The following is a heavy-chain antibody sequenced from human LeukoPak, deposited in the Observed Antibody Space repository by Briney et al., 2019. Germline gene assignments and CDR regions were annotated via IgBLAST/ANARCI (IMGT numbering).Heavy chain of an antibody. CDR3: ARGTAATPKAPFDY. V-gene: IGHV3-23*01. CDR2: ISGSGGSI. Sequence: GGSLRLSGAAAAFTFGSYAMSWVRQAPGKGLEWVSSISGSGGSIYHAYSVKGRFTFSRENYKNTLYVQMNSMRAEDTAVYYCARGTAATPKAPFDYWGQGTLVTVSS. D-gene: IGHD6-13*01. J-gene: IGHJ4*02. CDR1: AFTFGSYA.